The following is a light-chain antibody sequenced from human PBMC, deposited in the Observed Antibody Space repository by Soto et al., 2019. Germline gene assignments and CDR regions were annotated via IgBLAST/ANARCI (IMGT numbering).Light chain of an antibody. V-gene: IGLV2-8*01. J-gene: IGLJ3*02. CDR1: SSDVGGYNY. CDR3: SSYAGSNNWRV. CDR2: EVS. Sequence: QSALTQPPSASGSPGQSVTISCTGTSSDVGGYNYVSWYQQHPSKAPKLMIYEVSKRPSGVPDRFSGSKSGNTASLTVSGLQAEDEADYYCSSYAGSNNWRVFGGGTKLTVL.